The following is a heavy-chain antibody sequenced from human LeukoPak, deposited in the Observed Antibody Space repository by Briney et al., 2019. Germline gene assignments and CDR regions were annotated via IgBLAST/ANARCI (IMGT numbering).Heavy chain of an antibody. CDR2: INPNSGGT. V-gene: IGHV1-2*02. CDR1: GYTFTGYY. Sequence: GASVKVSCTASGYTFTGYYMHWVRQAPGQGLEWMGWINPNSGGTNYAQKFQGRVTMTRDTSISTAYMELSRLRSDDTAMYYCARNEAHDSSGYAFDYWGQGTLVTVSS. CDR3: ARNEAHDSSGYAFDY. D-gene: IGHD3-22*01. J-gene: IGHJ4*02.